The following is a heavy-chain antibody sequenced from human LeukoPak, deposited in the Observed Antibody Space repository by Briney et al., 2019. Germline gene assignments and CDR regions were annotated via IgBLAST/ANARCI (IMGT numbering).Heavy chain of an antibody. CDR1: GFTFSSYS. Sequence: GGSLRLSCVASGFTFSSYSMNWVRQAPGKGLEWVSYISSGASTMYYADSVKGRFTISRDNARNSLFLQMNSLRAEDTAVYYCALLAVASDFDYWGQGTLVTVSS. CDR3: ALLAVASDFDY. D-gene: IGHD6-19*01. J-gene: IGHJ4*02. V-gene: IGHV3-48*04. CDR2: ISSGASTM.